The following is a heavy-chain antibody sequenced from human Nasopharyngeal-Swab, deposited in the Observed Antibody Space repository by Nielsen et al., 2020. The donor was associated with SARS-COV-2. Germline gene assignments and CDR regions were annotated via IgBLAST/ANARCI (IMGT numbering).Heavy chain of an antibody. CDR2: IYYSGST. V-gene: IGHV4-31*03. Sequence: SETLSLTCTVSGGSISSGGYYWSWIRQHPGKGLEWIGYIYYSGSTYYNPSLKSRVTISVDTSKNQFSLKLSSVTAADTAVYYCARDCGGNSNYFDYWGQGTLVTVSS. CDR1: GGSISSGGYY. D-gene: IGHD4-23*01. J-gene: IGHJ4*02. CDR3: ARDCGGNSNYFDY.